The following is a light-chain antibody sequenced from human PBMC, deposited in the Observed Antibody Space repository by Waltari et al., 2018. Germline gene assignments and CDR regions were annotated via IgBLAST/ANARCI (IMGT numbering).Light chain of an antibody. CDR2: DAS. Sequence: EIVLTQSPGTLSLSPGERATLSCRASQSVSRTLARYQQKPGQAPRLLIYDASIRATGIPDRFSGSGSGTDFSLTISRLEPEDFAVYYCQKYGTLPATFGQGTKVEIK. CDR3: QKYGTLPAT. CDR1: QSVSRT. J-gene: IGKJ1*01. V-gene: IGKV3-20*01.